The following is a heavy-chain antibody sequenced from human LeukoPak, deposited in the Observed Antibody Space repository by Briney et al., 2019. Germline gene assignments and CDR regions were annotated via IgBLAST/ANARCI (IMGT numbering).Heavy chain of an antibody. CDR3: AKGDYGGNSGSSFDC. CDR1: GFTFSSYA. CDR2: ISGSGGST. Sequence: GGSLRLSCAASGFTFSSYAMSWVRQAPGKGLEWVSAISGSGGSTFYADSVKGRFTISRDNSKNTLYLQMNSLRAEDTAVYYCAKGDYGGNSGSSFDCWGQGTLVTVSS. V-gene: IGHV3-23*01. J-gene: IGHJ4*02. D-gene: IGHD4-23*01.